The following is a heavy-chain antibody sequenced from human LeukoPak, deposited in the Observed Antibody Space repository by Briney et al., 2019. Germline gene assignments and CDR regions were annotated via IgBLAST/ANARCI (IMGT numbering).Heavy chain of an antibody. V-gene: IGHV3-30*04. D-gene: IGHD5-12*01. CDR2: ISYDGSNK. Sequence: PGGSLRLSCAASGFTFSSYAMHWVRQAPGKGLEWVAVISYDGSNKYYADSVKGRFTSSRDNAKNSLYLQMNSLRAEDTAVYYCARAVNSGYDCDYWGQGTLVTVSS. J-gene: IGHJ4*02. CDR1: GFTFSSYA. CDR3: ARAVNSGYDCDY.